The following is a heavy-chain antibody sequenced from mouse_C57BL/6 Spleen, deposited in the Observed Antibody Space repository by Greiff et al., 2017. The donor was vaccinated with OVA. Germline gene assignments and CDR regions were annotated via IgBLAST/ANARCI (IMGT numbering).Heavy chain of an antibody. CDR1: GYAFSSYW. CDR2: IYPGDGDT. D-gene: IGHD1-1*01. V-gene: IGHV1-80*01. J-gene: IGHJ3*01. CDR3: ARGDYYGSSWGFAY. Sequence: VQLQQSGAELVKPGASVKISCKASGYAFSSYWMNWVKQRPGKGLEWIGQIYPGDGDTNYNGKFKGKATLTADKSSSTAYMQLSSLTSEDSAVYFCARGDYYGSSWGFAYWGQGTLVTVSA.